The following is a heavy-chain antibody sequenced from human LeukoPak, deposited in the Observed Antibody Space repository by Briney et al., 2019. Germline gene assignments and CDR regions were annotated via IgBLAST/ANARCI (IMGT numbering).Heavy chain of an antibody. D-gene: IGHD3-10*01. V-gene: IGHV4-59*11. CDR1: GGSISSHY. CDR2: IYYSGST. CDR3: ARDGSADLRPSWFDP. J-gene: IGHJ5*02. Sequence: SETLSLTCTVSGGSISSHYWSWIRQPPGKGLEGIGYIYYSGSTNYNPSLKSRVTISVDTSKNQFSLKLSSVTAADTAVYYCARDGSADLRPSWFDPWGQGTLVTVSS.